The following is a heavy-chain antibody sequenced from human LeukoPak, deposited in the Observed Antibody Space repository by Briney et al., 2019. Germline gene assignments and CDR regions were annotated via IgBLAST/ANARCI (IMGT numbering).Heavy chain of an antibody. CDR3: AKGVWATILTNDAFDI. Sequence: PGGSLRLSCAASGFTFSSYAMSWVRQALGKGLEGVSGISGSSGRTYYADSVKGRFTISRDNSKNTLYLQMNSLRAEDTAVYYCAKGVWATILTNDAFDIWGQGTMVTVSS. V-gene: IGHV3-23*01. CDR1: GFTFSSYA. J-gene: IGHJ3*02. CDR2: ISGSSGRT. D-gene: IGHD3-9*01.